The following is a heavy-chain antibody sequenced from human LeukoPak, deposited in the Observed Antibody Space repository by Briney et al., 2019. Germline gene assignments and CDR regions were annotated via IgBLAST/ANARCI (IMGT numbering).Heavy chain of an antibody. J-gene: IGHJ4*02. CDR3: AKDTLIAVAGLYYFDY. Sequence: PGGSLRLSCAASGFTFSSYAMIWVRQAPGKGLEWVSGISAGGNSPYYADSVKGRFTISRDNSKNTLYLQMNSLRAEDTAVYYCAKDTLIAVAGLYYFDYWGQGTLVTVSS. V-gene: IGHV3-23*01. CDR2: ISAGGNSP. CDR1: GFTFSSYA. D-gene: IGHD6-19*01.